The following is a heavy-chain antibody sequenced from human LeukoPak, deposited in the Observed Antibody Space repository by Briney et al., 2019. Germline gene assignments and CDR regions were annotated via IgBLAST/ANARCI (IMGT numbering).Heavy chain of an antibody. CDR2: IYSGGST. Sequence: GGSLRLSCAASGFTVSSNYMSWVRQAPGKGLEWVSVIYSGGSTYYADSVKGRFTISRDNSKNTLYLQMNSLRAEDTAVYYCARGATPKKYYFDYWGQGTLVIVSS. CDR1: GFTVSSNY. CDR3: ARGATPKKYYFDY. J-gene: IGHJ4*02. V-gene: IGHV3-66*01. D-gene: IGHD5-12*01.